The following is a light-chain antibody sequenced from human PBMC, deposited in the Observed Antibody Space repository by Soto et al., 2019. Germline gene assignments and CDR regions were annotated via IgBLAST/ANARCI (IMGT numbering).Light chain of an antibody. V-gene: IGKV3-11*01. J-gene: IGKJ5*01. CDR3: QQRSNGPLT. Sequence: EIVLTQSPATLYLSPGERVTLSCRASQSVSSYFAWYQQKPGQAPRLLIYDASNRATGIPARFSGSGSGTDFTLTISSLEPEDFAVYYCQQRSNGPLTFGQGTRLEIK. CDR2: DAS. CDR1: QSVSSY.